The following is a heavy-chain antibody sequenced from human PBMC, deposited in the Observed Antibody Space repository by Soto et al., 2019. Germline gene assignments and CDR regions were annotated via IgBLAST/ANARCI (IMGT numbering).Heavy chain of an antibody. V-gene: IGHV4-39*01. J-gene: IGHJ3*02. CDR1: GGSISSSDYY. D-gene: IGHD6-6*01. CDR3: ARSIAAAAFDI. Sequence: PSETLSLTCIVSGGSISSSDYYWGWIRQPPGKGLEWVGGISYSGSTYYNPSLKSRVTISGDTSKNQFSLKLSSVTAADAAVYYCARSIAAAAFDIWGQGTMVTVSS. CDR2: ISYSGST.